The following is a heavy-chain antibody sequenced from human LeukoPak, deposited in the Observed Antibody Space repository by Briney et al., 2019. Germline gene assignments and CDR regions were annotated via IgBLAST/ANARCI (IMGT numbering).Heavy chain of an antibody. J-gene: IGHJ4*02. CDR3: ARRDYYGSGSYPTPFDY. Sequence: SETLSLTCTVSSGSISTSNYYWGWVRQPPGKALEWIGNIFYSGSTYYSPSLKSRVTISVDTSKNQFSLKLSSVTAADTAVYYCARRDYYGSGSYPTPFDYWGQGTLVTVSS. V-gene: IGHV4-39*07. CDR1: SGSISTSNYY. CDR2: IFYSGST. D-gene: IGHD3-10*01.